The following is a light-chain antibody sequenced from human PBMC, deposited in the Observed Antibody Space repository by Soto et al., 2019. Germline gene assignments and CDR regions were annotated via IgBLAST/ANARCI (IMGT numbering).Light chain of an antibody. J-gene: IGKJ1*01. V-gene: IGKV3-15*01. CDR2: GAS. CDR1: QSVNTN. CDR3: QQYNNWPRT. Sequence: EILITQSPATLSVSPGEGATLSCRASQSVNTNLAWYKQKPGQAPRLLIYGASTGATGIPARFSGSGSGTEFTLTISSLQSEDFAVYYCQQYNNWPRTFGQGTKV.